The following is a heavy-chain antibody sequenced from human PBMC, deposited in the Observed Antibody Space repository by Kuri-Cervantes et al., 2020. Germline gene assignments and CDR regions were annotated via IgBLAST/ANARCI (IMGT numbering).Heavy chain of an antibody. CDR1: GYTFTGYY. Sequence: ASVKVSCKASGYTFTGYYMHWVRQAPGQGLEWMGWINPNSGGTNYAQKFQGWVTMTRDTSISTAYMELSRLRSDDTAVYYCARDHGYGDNVDYYGMDVWGQGTTVTVSS. D-gene: IGHD4-17*01. CDR2: INPNSGGT. CDR3: ARDHGYGDNVDYYGMDV. V-gene: IGHV1-2*04. J-gene: IGHJ6*02.